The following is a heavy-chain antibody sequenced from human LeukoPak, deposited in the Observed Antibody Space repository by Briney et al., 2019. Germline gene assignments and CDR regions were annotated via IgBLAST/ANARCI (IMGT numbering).Heavy chain of an antibody. J-gene: IGHJ5*02. V-gene: IGHV3-21*01. CDR3: ATVLLWFGELSS. CDR2: ISSSSSYI. D-gene: IGHD3-10*01. CDR1: GFTFSSYS. Sequence: GGSLRLSCAASGFTFSSYSMNWVRQAPGKGLEWVSSISSSSSYIYYADSVKGRFTISRDNAKNSLYLQMNSLRAEDTAVYYCATVLLWFGELSSWGQGTLVTVSS.